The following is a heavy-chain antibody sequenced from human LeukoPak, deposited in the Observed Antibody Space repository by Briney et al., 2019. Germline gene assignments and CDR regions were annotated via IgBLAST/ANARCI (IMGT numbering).Heavy chain of an antibody. CDR1: AFIFSSYA. CDR3: AINYGSSWLRFDS. J-gene: IGHJ4*02. CDR2: ISGSGGIST. D-gene: IGHD6-13*01. Sequence: WVSLRLSCAAYAFIFSSYAMRWVRQAPGKGREWVSTISGSGGISTYYAEFVKGRFTISRDNSKNTQYLKMNCLRAEDTAIYYCAINYGSSWLRFDSWGQGTLVSVSS. V-gene: IGHV3-23*01.